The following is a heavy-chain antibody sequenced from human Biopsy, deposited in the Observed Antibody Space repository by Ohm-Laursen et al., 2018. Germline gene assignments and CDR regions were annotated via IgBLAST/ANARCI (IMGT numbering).Heavy chain of an antibody. CDR2: ISPSGATT. CDR1: GNTFATYH. Sequence: SVKVSCNASGNTFATYHIHWVRQAPGQGLEWMGVISPSGATTSFSQKFQGRITMTRDTSTGTVYMDLSSLGSEDTAVYYCARAGVGSDGTDSYYYGMDVWGPGTTVTVSS. J-gene: IGHJ6*02. CDR3: ARAGVGSDGTDSYYYGMDV. D-gene: IGHD5-24*01. V-gene: IGHV1-46*01.